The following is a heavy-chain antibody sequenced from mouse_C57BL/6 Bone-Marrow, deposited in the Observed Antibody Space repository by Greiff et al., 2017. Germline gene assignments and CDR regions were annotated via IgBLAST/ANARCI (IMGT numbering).Heavy chain of an antibody. Sequence: EVQVVESGPELVQPGASVKISCKASGYSFTDYNMNWVKQSNGKSLEWIGVINPNYGTTSYNQKFKGKATLTVDQSSSTAYMQLNSLTSEDSTVYYCAGNYYGSSPYAMHYWGQAASVTFSS. J-gene: IGHJ4*01. CDR1: GYSFTDYN. CDR3: AGNYYGSSPYAMHY. CDR2: INPNYGTT. V-gene: IGHV1-39*01. D-gene: IGHD1-1*01.